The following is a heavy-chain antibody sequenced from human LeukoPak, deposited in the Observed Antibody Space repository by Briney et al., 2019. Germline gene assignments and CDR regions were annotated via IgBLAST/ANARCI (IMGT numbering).Heavy chain of an antibody. Sequence: ASVKVSCKASGYTFTSYDINWVRQATGQGLEWMGWMSPNSGNTGYAQKFQGRVTMTRNTSISTAYMELSSLRSEDTAVYYCARGVRRYYDYVWGSYRPEYFQHWGQGTLVTVSS. D-gene: IGHD3-16*02. V-gene: IGHV1-8*01. J-gene: IGHJ1*01. CDR3: ARGVRRYYDYVWGSYRPEYFQH. CDR2: MSPNSGNT. CDR1: GYTFTSYD.